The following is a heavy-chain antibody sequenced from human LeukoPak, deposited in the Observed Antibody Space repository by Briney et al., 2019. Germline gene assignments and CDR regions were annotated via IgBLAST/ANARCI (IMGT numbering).Heavy chain of an antibody. CDR3: AKAVAWRRFDP. CDR2: IYTSGST. D-gene: IGHD6-19*01. V-gene: IGHV4-4*07. J-gene: IGHJ5*02. Sequence: PSETLSLTCTVSGGSISSYYWSWIRQPAGKGLEWIGRIYTSGSTNYNPSLKSRVTMSVDTSKNHFSLKMNSVTAADTAVYYCAKAVAWRRFDPWGQGTLVTVSS. CDR1: GGSISSYY.